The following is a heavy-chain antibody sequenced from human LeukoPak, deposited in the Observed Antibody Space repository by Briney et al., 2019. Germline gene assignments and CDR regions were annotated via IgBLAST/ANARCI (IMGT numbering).Heavy chain of an antibody. Sequence: ASVKVSCKASGYTFTSYDINWVRQATGQGLEWMGWINPNSGGTNYAQKFQGRVTMTRDTSISTAYMELSRLRSDDTAVYYCARLTTVTLLPPHWGQGTLVTVSS. CDR3: ARLTTVTLLPPH. D-gene: IGHD4-17*01. CDR1: GYTFTSYD. CDR2: INPNSGGT. J-gene: IGHJ4*02. V-gene: IGHV1-2*02.